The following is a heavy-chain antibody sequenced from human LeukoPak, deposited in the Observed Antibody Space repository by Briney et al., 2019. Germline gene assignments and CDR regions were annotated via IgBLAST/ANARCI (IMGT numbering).Heavy chain of an antibody. CDR2: IYSGGST. Sequence: GGSLRLSCAASGFTVSSNYMRWVRQAPGKGLEWVSVIYSGGSTYYADSVKGRFTISRDNSKNTLFLQMNSLRAEDTAVYYCGFAGPRRDFDYWGQGTLVTVSS. CDR3: GFAGPRRDFDY. J-gene: IGHJ4*02. CDR1: GFTVSSNY. V-gene: IGHV3-66*01.